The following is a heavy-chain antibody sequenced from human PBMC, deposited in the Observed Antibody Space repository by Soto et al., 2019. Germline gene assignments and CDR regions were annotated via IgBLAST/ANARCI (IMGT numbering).Heavy chain of an antibody. V-gene: IGHV4-4*02. CDR3: VRSVPAATWQYSGMDV. Sequence: QVRLQESGPGLVEPSGTLSLTCAVSGDSVSSSSCWSWVRQAPGKGLEWIGEIYHSGTFNYNPSLAIQVSVSVDKSRNQLSLNLKSVTAADTAVYYCVRSVPAATWQYSGMDVWGQGTTVTVSS. CDR2: IYHSGTF. J-gene: IGHJ6*02. CDR1: GDSVSSSSC. D-gene: IGHD2-15*01.